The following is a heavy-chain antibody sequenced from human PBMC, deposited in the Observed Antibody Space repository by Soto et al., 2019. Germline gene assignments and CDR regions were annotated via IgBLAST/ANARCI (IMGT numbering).Heavy chain of an antibody. CDR1: GFTFDDYA. CDR3: ARDLSNQY. Sequence: GGSLRLSCAASGFTFDDYAMHWVRQAPGKGLEWVSYIGSTGDTIYYADSVKGRFTISRDNAKNSLYLQMNSLRAEDTAVYYCARDLSNQYWGHGTLVTVSS. J-gene: IGHJ4*01. V-gene: IGHV3-48*03. CDR2: IGSTGDTI.